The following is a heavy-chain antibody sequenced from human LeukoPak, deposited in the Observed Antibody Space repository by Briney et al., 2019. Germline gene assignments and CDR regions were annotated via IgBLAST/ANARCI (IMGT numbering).Heavy chain of an antibody. CDR2: ISGDGGST. D-gene: IGHD3-22*01. CDR1: GFTFDDYA. Sequence: GGSLRLSCAASGFTFDDYAMHWVRQAPGKGLEWVSLISGDGGSTYYADSVKGRFTISRDNSKNSLYLQMNSLRAEDTAVYYCAKEPLSGYYYDSGDYWGQGTLVTVSS. V-gene: IGHV3-43*02. J-gene: IGHJ4*02. CDR3: AKEPLSGYYYDSGDY.